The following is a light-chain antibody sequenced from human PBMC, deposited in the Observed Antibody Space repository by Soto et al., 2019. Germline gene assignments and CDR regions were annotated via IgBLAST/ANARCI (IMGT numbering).Light chain of an antibody. CDR1: QNIYNY. CDR3: QRGYSTPWT. J-gene: IGKJ1*01. Sequence: DIQMTQSPSSLSASVGDRDTITCRASQNIYNYLKWDQQKPGKAPKLLIYAASSLQSGVPSRYSGRGSETDLPLTLSSLNPEDFGTYYCQRGYSTPWTVGQGTQVDI. V-gene: IGKV1-39*01. CDR2: AAS.